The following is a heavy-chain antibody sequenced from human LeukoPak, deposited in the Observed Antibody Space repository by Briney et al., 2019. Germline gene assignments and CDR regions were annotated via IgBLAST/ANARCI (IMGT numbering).Heavy chain of an antibody. J-gene: IGHJ4*02. Sequence: GGSLRLSCAASGFTFSSYSMNWVRQAPGKGLEWVSYISSSSSTIYYADSVKGRFTISRDNAKNSLYPQMNSLRAEDTAVYYCARDAGSYDFDYWGQGTLVTVSS. CDR2: ISSSSSTI. D-gene: IGHD3-16*01. CDR3: ARDAGSYDFDY. CDR1: GFTFSSYS. V-gene: IGHV3-48*01.